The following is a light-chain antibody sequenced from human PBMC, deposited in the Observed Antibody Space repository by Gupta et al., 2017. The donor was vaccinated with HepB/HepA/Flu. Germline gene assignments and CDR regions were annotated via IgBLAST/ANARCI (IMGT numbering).Light chain of an antibody. V-gene: IGKV1-12*01. CDR2: AVS. J-gene: IGKJ4*01. Sequence: DIQMTQSPSSVSASVGDRVTITCRASQVISNCLTWYQQKPGKAPELLINAVSGLRSGVPSRFSGGASGTDFTLTISVRQPEDFATYCCQQAISFPNTFGGGTKVEI. CDR3: QQAISFPNT. CDR1: QVISNC.